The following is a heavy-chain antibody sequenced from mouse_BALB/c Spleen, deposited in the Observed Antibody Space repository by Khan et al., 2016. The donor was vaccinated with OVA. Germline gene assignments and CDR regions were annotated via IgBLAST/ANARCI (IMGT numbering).Heavy chain of an antibody. CDR1: GFNIKDTY. CDR2: IAPANGNT. CDR3: ARPSYDPRDFEV. V-gene: IGHV14-3*02. J-gene: IGHJ1*01. Sequence: EVQLQQSGAELVKPGASVKLSCTASGFNIKDTYLHWVKQRPEQGLEWIGRIAPANGNTQYDPKFQGKAAITLDKSSNTAYLQLNSLTSEDTAVYYCARPSYDPRDFEVWGAGTTLTVSS. D-gene: IGHD2-3*01.